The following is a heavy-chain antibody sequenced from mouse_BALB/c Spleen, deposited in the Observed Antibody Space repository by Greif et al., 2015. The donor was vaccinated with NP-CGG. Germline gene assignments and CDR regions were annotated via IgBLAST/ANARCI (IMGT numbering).Heavy chain of an antibody. CDR2: IHPSSGNT. V-gene: IGHV1S130*01. CDR3: SKAGDYDNSFDY. D-gene: IGHD2-4*01. J-gene: IGHJ2*01. CDR1: GYTFTSSW. Sequence: QVQLQQSGSVLVRPGASVKLSCKASGYTFTSSWMHWAKQRPGQGLEWIGEIHPSSGNTNYNEMFKGKATLTVDTSSSTAYVDLSSLTSEDSAVYYCSKAGDYDNSFDYWGQGTTRTVSS.